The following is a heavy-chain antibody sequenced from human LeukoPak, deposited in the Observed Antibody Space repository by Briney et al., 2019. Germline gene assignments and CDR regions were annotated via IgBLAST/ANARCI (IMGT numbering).Heavy chain of an antibody. CDR2: IKYDESEK. J-gene: IGHJ6*02. CDR1: GFTFSSYW. CDR3: AKDQGDYYDFWSSYGLWGMDV. V-gene: IGHV3-7*03. Sequence: GGSLRLSCAASGFTFSSYWMNWIRQAPGKGLEWVANIKYDESEKYYVDSVKGRFTISRDNAKNSLFLQMNSLRAEDTAVYYCAKDQGDYYDFWSSYGLWGMDVWGQGTTVTVSS. D-gene: IGHD3-3*01.